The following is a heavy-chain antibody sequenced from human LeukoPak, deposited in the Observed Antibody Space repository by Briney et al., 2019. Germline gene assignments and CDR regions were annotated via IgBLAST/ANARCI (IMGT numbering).Heavy chain of an antibody. CDR2: ISGSGGST. Sequence: ETLSLTCTVSGGSISSYYWSWIRQPPGKGLEWVAGISGSGGSTYYADSVRGRFAISRDNSKSTLFLQMNSLRAEDTAVYYCARAPHPEYQLLSINWFDPWGQGTLVTVSS. V-gene: IGHV3-23*01. J-gene: IGHJ5*02. CDR1: GGSISSYY. CDR3: ARAPHPEYQLLSINWFDP. D-gene: IGHD2-2*01.